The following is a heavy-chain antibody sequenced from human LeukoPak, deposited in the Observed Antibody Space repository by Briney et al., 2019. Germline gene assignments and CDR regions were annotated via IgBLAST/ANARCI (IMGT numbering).Heavy chain of an antibody. Sequence: PGGSLRLSWAASGFTFSSYAMSWVRQAPGKGLEWISAISGSGGSTSYADSVKGRFTISRDNSKNTLYLQMNSLRAEDTAVYYCAKDLGYYYDSSGYRPVGAFDIWGQGTMVTVSS. CDR3: AKDLGYYYDSSGYRPVGAFDI. D-gene: IGHD3-22*01. CDR2: ISGSGGST. CDR1: GFTFSSYA. V-gene: IGHV3-23*01. J-gene: IGHJ3*02.